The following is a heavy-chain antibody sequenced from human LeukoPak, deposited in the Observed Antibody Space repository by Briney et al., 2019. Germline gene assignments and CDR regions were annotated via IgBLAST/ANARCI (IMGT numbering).Heavy chain of an antibody. CDR3: AKVGLRLGGDY. CDR1: GFTFSSYG. J-gene: IGHJ4*02. D-gene: IGHD4-17*01. Sequence: GGSLRLSCAVSGFTFSSYGMSWVRQAPGKGLEWVSGISNSGGSTYYADSVKGRFTISGDNSKNTLYLQMNSLRAEDTAVYYCAKVGLRLGGDYWGQGTLVAVSS. V-gene: IGHV3-23*01. CDR2: ISNSGGST.